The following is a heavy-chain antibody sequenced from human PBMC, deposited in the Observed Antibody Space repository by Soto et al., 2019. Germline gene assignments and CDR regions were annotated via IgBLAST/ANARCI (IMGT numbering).Heavy chain of an antibody. V-gene: IGHV4-4*02. D-gene: IGHD3-9*01. CDR1: GDSISSGSW. CDR2: IYHSGST. CDR3: ARDPNAHTLIHFDY. Sequence: QVQLQESGPGLVKPSETLSLTCAVSGDSISSGSWWSWVRQSPGKGLEWIGEIYHSGSTNYNPSLKSRLTISLDMSKNQFSLRLNSVTAADTAVYYCARDPNAHTLIHFDYWGRGTLVIVSS. J-gene: IGHJ4*02.